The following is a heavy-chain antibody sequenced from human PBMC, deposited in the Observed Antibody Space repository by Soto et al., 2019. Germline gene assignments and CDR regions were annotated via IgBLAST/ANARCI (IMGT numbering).Heavy chain of an antibody. CDR1: GYTFTSSA. Sequence: QVQLVQSGAEVKKPGASVKVSCKASGYTFTSSAMHWVRQAPGQRLEWMGWINAGNGNTKDSQKFKGRVNITRDTSASTAYMELSSMRSEDTAVYYCARDWSLYWYFDLWGRGTLVTVTS. J-gene: IGHJ2*01. V-gene: IGHV1-3*01. CDR3: ARDWSLYWYFDL. CDR2: INAGNGNT. D-gene: IGHD1-1*01.